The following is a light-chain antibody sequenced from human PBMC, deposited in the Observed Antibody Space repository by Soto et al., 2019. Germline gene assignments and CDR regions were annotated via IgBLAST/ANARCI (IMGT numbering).Light chain of an antibody. CDR2: KDS. CDR1: ALPKQY. J-gene: IGLJ3*02. V-gene: IGLV3-25*03. CDR3: QSADSSGTSGV. Sequence: SSELTQPPSVSVSPGQTARITCSGAALPKQYAYWYQQKPDQAPVLVIYKDSERPSGIPERFSGSSSGTTVTLTISGVQAEDEADYYCQSADSSGTSGVFGGGTQLTVL.